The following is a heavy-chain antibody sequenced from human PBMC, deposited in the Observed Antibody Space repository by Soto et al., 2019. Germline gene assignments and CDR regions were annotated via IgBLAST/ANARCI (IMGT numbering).Heavy chain of an antibody. CDR2: ISYDGSNK. D-gene: IGHD6-19*01. CDR3: ARDRYSSGWEDY. V-gene: IGHV3-30-3*01. J-gene: IGHJ4*02. CDR1: GFTFSSYA. Sequence: QVQLVESGGGVVQPGRSPRLSCAASGFTFSSYAMHWVRQAPGKGLEWVAVISYDGSNKYYADSVKGRFTISRDNSKNTLYLQMNSLRAEDTAVYYCARDRYSSGWEDYWGQGTLVTVSS.